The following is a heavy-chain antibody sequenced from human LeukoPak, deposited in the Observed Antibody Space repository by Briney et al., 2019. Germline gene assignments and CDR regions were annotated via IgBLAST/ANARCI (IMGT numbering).Heavy chain of an antibody. D-gene: IGHD7-27*01. CDR1: GYTFTSHG. J-gene: IGHJ4*02. V-gene: IGHV1-18*01. Sequence: ASVKVSCKASGYTFTSHGLSWARQAPGQGLEWMGWIIIYSGNTNYAQKFQDRISMTTDTSTNTAYMELRSLKSDDTAVYYCARDPGGTWGFDYWGQGALVTVSS. CDR2: IIIYSGNT. CDR3: ARDPGGTWGFDY.